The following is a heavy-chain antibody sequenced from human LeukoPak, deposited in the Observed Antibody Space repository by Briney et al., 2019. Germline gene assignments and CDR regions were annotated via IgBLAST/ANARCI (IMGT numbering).Heavy chain of an antibody. V-gene: IGHV3-74*01. Sequence: GGSLRPSCVVSGFPFCNFWMHWVRQVPGKGLVWVARMDTDGRTTDYADSVKGRFTISRDNARNTLYLQMRSLRADDTALYYCATDVTGSEDRWGQGTLVTVSS. CDR1: GFPFCNFW. CDR3: ATDVTGSEDR. CDR2: MDTDGRTT. J-gene: IGHJ5*02. D-gene: IGHD6-25*01.